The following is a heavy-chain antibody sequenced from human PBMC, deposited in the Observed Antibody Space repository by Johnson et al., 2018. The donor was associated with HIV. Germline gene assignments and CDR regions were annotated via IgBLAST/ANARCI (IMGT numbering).Heavy chain of an antibody. CDR3: AREKIRAFDI. CDR1: GFSFDEYD. CDR2: INWNGATP. J-gene: IGHJ3*02. V-gene: IGHV3-20*04. Sequence: VQLVESGGGLVKPGGSLRLSCEASGFSFDEYDMSWVRQAPGKGLEWVSGINWNGATPGSADSVKGRFTISRDNAKNFLYLQMNSLRAEDTAVYYCAREKIRAFDIWGQGTMVTVSS.